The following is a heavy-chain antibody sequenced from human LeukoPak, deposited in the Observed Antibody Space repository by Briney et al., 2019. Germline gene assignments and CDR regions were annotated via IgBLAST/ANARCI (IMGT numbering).Heavy chain of an antibody. CDR3: ARSIDSSGYYFDY. Sequence: SETLSLTCTVSGGSISSGGYYWSWIRQPPGKGLEWIGYIYHSGSTYYNPSLKSRVTISVDRSKNQFSLKLSSVTAADTAVYYCARSIDSSGYYFDYWGQGTLVTVSS. V-gene: IGHV4-30-2*01. CDR1: GGSISSGGYY. J-gene: IGHJ4*02. CDR2: IYHSGST. D-gene: IGHD3-22*01.